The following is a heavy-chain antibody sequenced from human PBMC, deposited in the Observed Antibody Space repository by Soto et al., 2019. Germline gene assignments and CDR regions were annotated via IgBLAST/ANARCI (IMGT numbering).Heavy chain of an antibody. CDR3: ARRDMLTGYVFFDY. CDR1: GYTFTKYW. J-gene: IGHJ4*02. CDR2: IYPDDSDT. V-gene: IGHV5-51*01. Sequence: PGESLKISCQASGYTFTKYWVGWVRQMPGKGLEWMGIIYPDDSDTRYSPSFQGHVTISAGKSISTAYLQWSSLKASDSATYYCARRDMLTGYVFFDYCAKGTQVTVSS. D-gene: IGHD3-9*01.